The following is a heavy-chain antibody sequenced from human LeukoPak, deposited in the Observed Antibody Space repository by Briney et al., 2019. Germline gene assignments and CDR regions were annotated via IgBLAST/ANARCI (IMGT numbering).Heavy chain of an antibody. CDR1: GYPFIGYY. V-gene: IGHV1-2*02. Sequence: ASVKVSCKAAGYPFIGYYIHWVRQAPGQGLEWMAWINPNSGDTNYAQNFQGRVTMTRDTSISTAYMELSRLRSDDTAVYYCASTSITHAFDIWGQGTMVTVSS. CDR3: ASTSITHAFDI. D-gene: IGHD1-20*01. CDR2: INPNSGDT. J-gene: IGHJ3*02.